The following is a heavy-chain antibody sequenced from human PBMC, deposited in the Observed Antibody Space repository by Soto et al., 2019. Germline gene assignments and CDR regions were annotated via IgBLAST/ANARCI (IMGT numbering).Heavy chain of an antibody. Sequence: HVQLVQSGAEVKKPGASLKVSCKASGYTVISYGVSWVRQAPGEGLEWLGGFSPSNGHTNYAQKINRRITMTTDTSTSTVYMDLRSLRTDDTAVYYCARDQTKWLTDAFDIWGQGTMVVVSS. CDR3: ARDQTKWLTDAFDI. V-gene: IGHV1-18*01. CDR2: FSPSNGHT. D-gene: IGHD5-12*01. CDR1: GYTVISYG. J-gene: IGHJ3*02.